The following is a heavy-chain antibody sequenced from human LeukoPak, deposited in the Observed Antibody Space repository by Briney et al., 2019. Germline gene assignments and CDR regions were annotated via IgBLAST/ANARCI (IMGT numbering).Heavy chain of an antibody. CDR1: GFTFSSYA. J-gene: IGHJ4*02. CDR2: ISGSGGST. V-gene: IGHV3-23*01. CDR3: AKDFEWFGELLRMGYVDY. Sequence: PGGSLRLSCAASGFTFSSYAMSWVRQAPGKGLEWVSAISGSGGSTYYADSVKGRFTISRDNSKNTLYLQMNSLRAEDTAVYYCAKDFEWFGELLRMGYVDYWGQGTLVTVSS. D-gene: IGHD3-10*01.